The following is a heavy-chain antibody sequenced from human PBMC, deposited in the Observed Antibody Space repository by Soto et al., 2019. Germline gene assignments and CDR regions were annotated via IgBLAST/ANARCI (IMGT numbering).Heavy chain of an antibody. J-gene: IGHJ4*02. CDR2: IXXXGSXX. Sequence: GXSLRLSCAASGLIFSNYKMHWVRQAPGXXXXXXXXIXXXGSXXEYXXXXXXXLXXXRXXXKKKMYMQMNSLRADDTAVYYCARDTDGLHYWGQGTLVTVSS. CDR1: GLIFSNYK. V-gene: IGHV3-74*01. CDR3: ARDTDGLHY.